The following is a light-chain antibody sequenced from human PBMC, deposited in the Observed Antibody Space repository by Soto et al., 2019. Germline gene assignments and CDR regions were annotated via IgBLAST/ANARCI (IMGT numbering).Light chain of an antibody. CDR3: HSYDKWPPGT. J-gene: IGKJ1*01. V-gene: IGKV3D-15*01. Sequence: EIVMTQFPATLSESPGERVTLSCRASQSVSTNVAWYQQKPGEAPRLLIFDASARAVDIPGRCSGSVSGTEFSLTISSLQPEDFAVYFCHSYDKWPPGTFGQGTKVEIK. CDR1: QSVSTN. CDR2: DAS.